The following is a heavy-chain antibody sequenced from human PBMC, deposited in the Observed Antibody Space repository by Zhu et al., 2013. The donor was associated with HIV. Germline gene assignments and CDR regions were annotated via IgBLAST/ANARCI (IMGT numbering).Heavy chain of an antibody. CDR1: RNIFIGYY. Sequence: QVQLVQSGAEVKKPGASVKVSCKVSRNIFIGYYIHWVRQAPGQGLEWMGWMNPNSGNTGYAQKFQGRVTTTRNTSISTAYMELSSLRSEDTAVYYCARGRRGIAARPSYYYYMDVWGKGTTVTVSS. CDR2: MNPNSGNT. D-gene: IGHD6-6*01. V-gene: IGHV1-8*03. J-gene: IGHJ6*03. CDR3: ARGRRGIAARPSYYYYMDV.